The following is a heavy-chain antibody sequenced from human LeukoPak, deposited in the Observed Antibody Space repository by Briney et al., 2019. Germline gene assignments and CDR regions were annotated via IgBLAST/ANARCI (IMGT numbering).Heavy chain of an antibody. D-gene: IGHD3-3*01. CDR2: ISSSSSYI. CDR3: ARDENTIFGVVYEYNWFDP. V-gene: IGHV3-21*01. Sequence: GGSLRLSCAASGFTFSSYSMNRVRQAPGKGLEWVSYISSSSSYIYYADSVKGRFTISRDNAKNSLYLQMNSLRAEDTAVYYCARDENTIFGVVYEYNWFDPWGQGTLVTVSS. J-gene: IGHJ5*02. CDR1: GFTFSSYS.